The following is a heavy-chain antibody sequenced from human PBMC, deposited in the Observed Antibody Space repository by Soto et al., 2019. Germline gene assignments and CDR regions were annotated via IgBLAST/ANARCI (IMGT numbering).Heavy chain of an antibody. Sequence: QVQLQESGPGLVKPSGTLSLTCAVSGGSISSGNWWCWVRQPPGKGLEWIGEIHHSGSTNYNPSLKSRVTMSVDKSKNQFSLELSSVTAADTAVYYCAREGHYYKDSWGQGTLVTVSS. CDR2: IHHSGST. CDR3: AREGHYYKDS. J-gene: IGHJ4*02. V-gene: IGHV4-4*02. CDR1: GGSISSGNW. D-gene: IGHD3-10*01.